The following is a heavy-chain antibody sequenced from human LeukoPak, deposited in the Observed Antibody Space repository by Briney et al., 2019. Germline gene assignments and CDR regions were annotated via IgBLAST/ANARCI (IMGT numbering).Heavy chain of an antibody. Sequence: GGSLRLSCAASGFTFSTYGMNWVRQAPGKGLEWVSSVSGATGNSYYVGSVKGRFTISRDNSKNTLYLQMNGLRAEDTAVYYCARAPLDIVVVVAATAYGMDVWGQGTTVTVSS. CDR1: GFTFSTYG. J-gene: IGHJ6*02. V-gene: IGHV3-23*01. D-gene: IGHD2-15*01. CDR3: ARAPLDIVVVVAATAYGMDV. CDR2: VSGATGNS.